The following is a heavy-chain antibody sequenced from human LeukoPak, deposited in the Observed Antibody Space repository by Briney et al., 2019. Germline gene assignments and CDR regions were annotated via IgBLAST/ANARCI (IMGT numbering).Heavy chain of an antibody. CDR1: GFRFSYYG. CDR2: ISYEGSNK. CDR3: ARVSGAGSGYYTNYYYGMDV. V-gene: IGHV3-33*05. D-gene: IGHD3-3*01. J-gene: IGHJ6*02. Sequence: GRSLRLSCVASGFRFSYYGMHWVRQAPGKGLEWVATISYEGSNKYFADSVKGRFTISRDNAKNSLYLQMNSLRAEDTAVYYCARVSGAGSGYYTNYYYGMDVWGQGTTVTVSS.